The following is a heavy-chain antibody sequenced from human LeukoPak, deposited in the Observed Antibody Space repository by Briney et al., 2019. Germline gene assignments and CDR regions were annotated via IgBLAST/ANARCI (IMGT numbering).Heavy chain of an antibody. Sequence: GGSLRLSCAASGFTFSSFSMNWVRQAPGKGLEWLSYISSTSSAIYYADSLKGRFTISRDNAKNSLYLQMNSLRAEDTAVYYCAREAAAGYFDYWGQGTLVTVSS. D-gene: IGHD6-13*01. CDR2: ISSTSSAI. J-gene: IGHJ4*02. CDR1: GFTFSSFS. V-gene: IGHV3-48*04. CDR3: AREAAAGYFDY.